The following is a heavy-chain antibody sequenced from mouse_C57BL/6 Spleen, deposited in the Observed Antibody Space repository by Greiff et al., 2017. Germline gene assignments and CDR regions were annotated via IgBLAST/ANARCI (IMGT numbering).Heavy chain of an antibody. CDR1: GFSFNTYA. D-gene: IGHD2-4*01. Sequence: GGGLVQPKGSLKLSCAASGFSFNTYAMNWVRQAPGKGLEWVARIRSKSNNYATYYADSVKDRFTISRDDSESMLYLQMNNLKTEDTAMYYCVRHGDYDRGDWYFDVWGTGTTVTVSS. CDR3: VRHGDYDRGDWYFDV. V-gene: IGHV10-1*01. CDR2: IRSKSNNYAT. J-gene: IGHJ1*03.